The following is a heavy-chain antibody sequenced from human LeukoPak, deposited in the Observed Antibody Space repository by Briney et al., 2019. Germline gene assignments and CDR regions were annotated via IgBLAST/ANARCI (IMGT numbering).Heavy chain of an antibody. CDR3: VRDGDTSGYTN. V-gene: IGHV3-7*01. Sequence: GGSLRLSCAASGFSFSSYWMHWVGQAPGKGLEWVANIKQDGSERHYVDSVKGRFTISRDNAKNSLYLQMNSLRAEDTAVYSCVRDGDTSGYTNWGQGTLVTVSS. D-gene: IGHD3-22*01. CDR1: GFSFSSYW. CDR2: IKQDGSER. J-gene: IGHJ4*02.